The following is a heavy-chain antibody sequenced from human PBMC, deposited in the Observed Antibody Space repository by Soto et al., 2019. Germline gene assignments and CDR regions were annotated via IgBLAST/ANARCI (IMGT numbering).Heavy chain of an antibody. CDR3: AKNGGDRGHFAY. Sequence: QVQLVESGGGVVQPGRSLRLSCVVSGFTFSDYGMHWVRQAPGKGLEWVAVISFDGNNKYSADSVKGRFTISRDNSKNTLYLQMNSLRAEDTAVYYCAKNGGDRGHFAYWGQGTLVTVSS. J-gene: IGHJ4*02. D-gene: IGHD3-10*01. V-gene: IGHV3-30*18. CDR2: ISFDGNNK. CDR1: GFTFSDYG.